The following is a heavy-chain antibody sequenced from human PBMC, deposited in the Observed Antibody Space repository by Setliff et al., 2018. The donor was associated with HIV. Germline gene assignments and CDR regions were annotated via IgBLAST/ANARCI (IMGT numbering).Heavy chain of an antibody. Sequence: ASVKVSCKASGYSFTSYYMHWVRQAPGQGLEWMGIINPSGGSTSYAQKFQGRVTITVDASTSIVDMEISSLRSEDTAVYYCTRGPEVTTVTNPLTAEYFQHWGQGTPVTVSS. J-gene: IGHJ1*01. CDR3: TRGPEVTTVTNPLTAEYFQH. CDR1: GYSFTSYY. CDR2: INPSGGST. V-gene: IGHV1-46*01. D-gene: IGHD4-17*01.